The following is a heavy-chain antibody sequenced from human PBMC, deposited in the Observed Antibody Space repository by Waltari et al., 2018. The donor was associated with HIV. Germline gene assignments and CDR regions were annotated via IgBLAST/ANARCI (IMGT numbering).Heavy chain of an antibody. J-gene: IGHJ4*02. CDR1: GFTFSSYA. V-gene: IGHV3-23*01. CDR2: ISGSGGST. D-gene: IGHD3-3*01. Sequence: EVQLLESGGGLVQPGGSLRLSCAASGFTFSSYAMSWVRQAPGKGLAWVSAISGSGGSTYYADSVKGRFTISRDNSKNTLYLQMNSLRAEDTAVYYCAKWGVRYSGYDFWSGYLYYFDYWGQGTLVTVSS. CDR3: AKWGVRYSGYDFWSGYLYYFDY.